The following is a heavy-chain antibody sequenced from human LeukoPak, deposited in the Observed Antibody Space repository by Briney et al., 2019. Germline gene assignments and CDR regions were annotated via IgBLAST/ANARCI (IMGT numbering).Heavy chain of an antibody. V-gene: IGHV1-46*01. Sequence: GASVKVSCKASGYTFTSYYMHWVRQAPGQGLEWMGIINPSGGSTSYAQKFQGRVTMTRDTSTSTVYMELSSLRSEDTAVYYCARVPSNPNYDFWSGYYFDYWGQGTLVTVSS. D-gene: IGHD3-3*01. CDR3: ARVPSNPNYDFWSGYYFDY. CDR2: INPSGGST. CDR1: GYTFTSYY. J-gene: IGHJ4*02.